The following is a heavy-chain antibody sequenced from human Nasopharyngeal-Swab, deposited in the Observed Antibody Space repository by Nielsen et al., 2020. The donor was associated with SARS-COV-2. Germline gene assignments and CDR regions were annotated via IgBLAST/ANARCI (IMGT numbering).Heavy chain of an antibody. J-gene: IGHJ3*02. D-gene: IGHD5-12*01. V-gene: IGHV4-59*13. Sequence: SETLSLTCTVSGGSISSYYWSWIRQPPGKGLEWIGYIYYSGSTNYNPSLKSRVTISVDTSKNHFSLKVSSVTAADTAVYYCARGVGKWHKTDAFDIWGQGTMVTVSS. CDR2: IYYSGST. CDR3: ARGVGKWHKTDAFDI. CDR1: GGSISSYY.